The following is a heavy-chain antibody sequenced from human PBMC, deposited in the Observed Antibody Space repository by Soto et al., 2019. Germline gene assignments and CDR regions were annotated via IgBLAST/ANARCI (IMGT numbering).Heavy chain of an antibody. J-gene: IGHJ6*02. V-gene: IGHV3-21*01. CDR3: ARVEQQLVLVFLGMDV. CDR1: GFTFSSYS. CDR2: ISSSSSYI. Sequence: EVQLVESGGGLVKPGGSLRLSCAASGFTFSSYSMNWVRQAPGKGLEWVSSISSSSSYIYYADSVKGRFTISRDNAKNSLYLQMNSLRAEDTAVYYCARVEQQLVLVFLGMDVWGQGTTVTVSS. D-gene: IGHD6-13*01.